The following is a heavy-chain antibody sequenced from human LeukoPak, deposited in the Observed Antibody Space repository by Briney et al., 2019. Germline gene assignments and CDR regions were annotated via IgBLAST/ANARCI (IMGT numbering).Heavy chain of an antibody. CDR2: IYSGGTT. V-gene: IGHV3-66*01. D-gene: IGHD3-10*01. CDR3: ARDRDYYGPGTYDWFDS. Sequence: GGSLRLSCVASGLTVSSNFMSWVRQAPGKGLEWVSVIYSGGTTHYADSVKGRFTISRDNSKNTLYLQMNSLRAEDTAVYYCARDRDYYGPGTYDWFDSWGQGTLVTVSS. CDR1: GLTVSSNF. J-gene: IGHJ5*01.